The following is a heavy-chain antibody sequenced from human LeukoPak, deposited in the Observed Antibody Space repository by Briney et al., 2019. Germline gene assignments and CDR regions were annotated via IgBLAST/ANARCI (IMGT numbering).Heavy chain of an antibody. V-gene: IGHV3-30-3*01. CDR1: GFTFSSHA. Sequence: PGGSLRLSCAASGFTFSSHAMHWVCQAPGKGLEWVGVISYDGSNKYYGDSAKGRFTITRDNSKNTLYVQMNSLRVEDTAVYYCARNPGRTLVVVTAVDYWGQGTLVTVSS. D-gene: IGHD2-21*02. J-gene: IGHJ4*02. CDR2: ISYDGSNK. CDR3: ARNPGRTLVVVTAVDY.